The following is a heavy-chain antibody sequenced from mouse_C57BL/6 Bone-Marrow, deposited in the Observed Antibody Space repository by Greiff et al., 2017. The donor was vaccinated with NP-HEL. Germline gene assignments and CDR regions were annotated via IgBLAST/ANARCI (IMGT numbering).Heavy chain of an antibody. Sequence: VKQSCKASGYTFTSYWMHWVKQRPGRGLEWIGRIDPNSGGTKYNEKFKSKATLTVDKPSSTAYMQLSSLTSEDSAVYYCARWGLGPTWYFDVWGTGTTVTVSS. CDR1: GYTFTSYW. J-gene: IGHJ1*03. D-gene: IGHD2-10*02. CDR3: ARWGLGPTWYFDV. V-gene: IGHV1-72*01. CDR2: IDPNSGGT.